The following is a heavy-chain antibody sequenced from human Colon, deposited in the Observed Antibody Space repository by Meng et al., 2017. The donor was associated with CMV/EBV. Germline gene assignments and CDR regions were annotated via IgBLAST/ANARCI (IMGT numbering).Heavy chain of an antibody. V-gene: IGHV4-4*07. CDR3: VRGGYSGTQTGGVQEY. D-gene: IGHD5-12*01. Sequence: QVQRQEAGPGLVKPSETPSLTCTGSGGSISTYYWSWIRQPAGEGLEWLGRISTNRNTDYNPSLNSRATIWLDTSNNQFSLKLTSVTAADTAVYYCVRGGYSGTQTGGVQEYWGQGTLVTVSS. J-gene: IGHJ4*02. CDR1: GGSISTYY. CDR2: ISTNRNT.